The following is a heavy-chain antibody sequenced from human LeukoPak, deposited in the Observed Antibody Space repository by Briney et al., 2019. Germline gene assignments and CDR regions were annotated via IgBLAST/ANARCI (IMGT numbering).Heavy chain of an antibody. CDR1: GGSFSGYY. V-gene: IGHV4-34*01. J-gene: IGHJ5*02. CDR2: INHSGST. Sequence: SETLSLTCAVYGGSFSGYYWSWIRQPLGKGLEWIGEINHSGSTNYNPSLKSRVTISVDTSKNQFSLKLSSVTAADTAVYYCARHGVRGYSGYNWFDPWGQGTLVTVSS. D-gene: IGHD5-12*01. CDR3: ARHGVRGYSGYNWFDP.